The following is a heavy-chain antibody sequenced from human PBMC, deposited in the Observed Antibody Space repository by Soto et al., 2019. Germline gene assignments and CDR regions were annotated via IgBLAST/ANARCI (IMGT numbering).Heavy chain of an antibody. J-gene: IGHJ4*01. D-gene: IGHD7-27*01. Sequence: PSETRSLTCAVSGSSISSGGYSWSWIRQPPGKGLEWIGYIYHSVSTYYNPSLKSRGNISEDRSKNQYSLKLSSVPAAETAVYYCARVGIQLGNTGFGYWGKGTLVTGSS. CDR1: GSSISSGGYS. CDR3: ARVGIQLGNTGFGY. CDR2: IYHSVST. V-gene: IGHV4-30-2*01.